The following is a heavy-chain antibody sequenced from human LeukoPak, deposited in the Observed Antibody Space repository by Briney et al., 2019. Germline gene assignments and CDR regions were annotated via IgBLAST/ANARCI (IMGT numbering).Heavy chain of an antibody. Sequence: ASVKVSCKASGGTFSSYAISWVRQAPGQGLEWMGRIIPILGIANYAQKFQGRVTITADKSTSTAYMELSSLRSEDTAVYYCARDTALAVAAFAFGYWGQGTLVTVSS. CDR3: ARDTALAVAAFAFGY. CDR1: GGTFSSYA. CDR2: IIPILGIA. V-gene: IGHV1-69*04. J-gene: IGHJ4*02. D-gene: IGHD6-19*01.